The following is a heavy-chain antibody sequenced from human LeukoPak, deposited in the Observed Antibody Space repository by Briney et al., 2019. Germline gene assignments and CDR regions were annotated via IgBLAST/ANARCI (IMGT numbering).Heavy chain of an antibody. J-gene: IGHJ5*02. CDR2: FSYSGSI. D-gene: IGHD3-10*01. CDR3: ARELSSGILWFGELTPFDP. Sequence: PSETLSLTCSVSGVSISTTSYYWGWIRQPPGKGLEWIGTFSYSGSIYYNPSLKSRVTISVAPSKNQFSLELNSLTAADTAVYYCARELSSGILWFGELTPFDPWGQGTLVTVSS. V-gene: IGHV4-39*07. CDR1: GVSISTTSYY.